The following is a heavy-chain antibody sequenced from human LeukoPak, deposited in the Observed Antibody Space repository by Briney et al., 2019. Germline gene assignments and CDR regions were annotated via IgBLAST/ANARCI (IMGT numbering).Heavy chain of an antibody. V-gene: IGHV4-39*02. Sequence: SETLSLTCTVSGGSISSSNYYWGWIRQPRGQGLEWIGSIYYSGSTYYNPSLKSRVTISVDTSKNQFSLKLSSVTAADTAVYYCAREGGYGSGGLDYWGQGTLVTVSS. CDR2: IYYSGST. J-gene: IGHJ4*02. D-gene: IGHD3-10*01. CDR1: GGSISSSNYY. CDR3: AREGGYGSGGLDY.